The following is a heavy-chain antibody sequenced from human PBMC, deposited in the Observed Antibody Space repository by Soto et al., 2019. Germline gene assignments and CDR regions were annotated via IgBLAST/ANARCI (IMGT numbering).Heavy chain of an antibody. Sequence: GGSLRLSCAASGFTFSSYSMNWVRQAPGKGLEWVSYISGSSSTIYYADSLKGRFTISRDNAKNSLYLQMNSLRDEDTAVYYCARVGDFWNGPTVFDSWGQGALVTVSS. CDR2: ISGSSSTI. J-gene: IGHJ4*02. CDR3: ARVGDFWNGPTVFDS. CDR1: GFTFSSYS. V-gene: IGHV3-48*02. D-gene: IGHD3-3*01.